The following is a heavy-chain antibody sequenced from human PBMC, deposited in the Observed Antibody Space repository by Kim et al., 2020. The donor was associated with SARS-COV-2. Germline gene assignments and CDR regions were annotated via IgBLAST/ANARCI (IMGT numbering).Heavy chain of an antibody. CDR3: GCLDCCYSE. CDR2: INDSGNT. V-gene: IGHV4-31*03. D-gene: IGHD2-21*01. CDR1: GGSISSDGFY. J-gene: IGHJ4*02. Sequence: SESLSLTCTVSGGSISSDGFYWSWLPQHAGKGREGIRHINDSGNTYYNPSPGRRVTITEDTAKNNFSLRLNSVTTADTAVVYYGCLDCCYSEWGQVPLVT.